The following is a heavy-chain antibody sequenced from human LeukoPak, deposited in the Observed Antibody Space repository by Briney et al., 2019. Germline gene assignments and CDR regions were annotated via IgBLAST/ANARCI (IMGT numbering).Heavy chain of an antibody. J-gene: IGHJ5*02. CDR1: GGTFNNFA. CDR3: ARDLPYWGSSHGWFDP. V-gene: IGHV1-69*05. Sequence: SVKVSCKASGGTFNNFAICWVRQAPGQGLEWMGGIFPVFGTPTYAQKLQGRVTMTTDTSTSTAYMELRSLRSDDTAVYYCARDLPYWGSSHGWFDPWGQGTLVTVSS. CDR2: IFPVFGTP. D-gene: IGHD2-21*01.